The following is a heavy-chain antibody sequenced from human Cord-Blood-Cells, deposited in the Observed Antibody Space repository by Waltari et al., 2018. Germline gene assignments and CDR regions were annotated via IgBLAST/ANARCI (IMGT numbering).Heavy chain of an antibody. J-gene: IGHJ4*02. CDR1: GGSISSSSYY. V-gene: IGHV4-39*07. D-gene: IGHD1-1*01. CDR3: ARLRYNWNFDY. CDR2: IYYSGST. Sequence: QLQLQESGPGLVKPSETLSLTCTVSGGSISSSSYYWGWIRQPPGKGLEWIGSIYYSGSTYYNPSLKSRVTISVDTSKNQFSLKLSSVAAADTAVYYCARLRYNWNFDYWGQGTLVTVSS.